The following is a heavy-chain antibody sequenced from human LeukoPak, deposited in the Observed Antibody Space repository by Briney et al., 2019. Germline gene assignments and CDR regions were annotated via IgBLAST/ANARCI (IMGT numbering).Heavy chain of an antibody. CDR1: GFTFRSYG. CDR3: AKDSYYYYIDV. CDR2: IRYDGSSK. Sequence: GGSLRLSCAASGFTFRSYGMHWVRQAPGKGLEWVTFIRYDGSSKYYTDSVKGRFTISRDNSKNTLYLQMNSLRTEDTAVYYCAKDSYYYYIDVWGKGTTVTVSS. V-gene: IGHV3-30*02. J-gene: IGHJ6*03.